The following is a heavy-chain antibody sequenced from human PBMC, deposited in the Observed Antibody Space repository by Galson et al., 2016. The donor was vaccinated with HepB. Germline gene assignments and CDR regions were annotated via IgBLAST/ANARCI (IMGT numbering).Heavy chain of an antibody. CDR1: GGTFSSYT. J-gene: IGHJ6*02. CDR3: AQFCSTTSCYEEGYYPGMDV. CDR2: IIPIFGTT. V-gene: IGHV1-69*13. D-gene: IGHD2-2*01. Sequence: SVKVSCKASGGTFSSYTISWVRQAPGQGLEWMGGIIPIFGTTNYAQKFQGRVTVTADESTSTAYMDLTSLTSEDTAVYYCAQFCSTTSCYEEGYYPGMDVWGQGTTVTVSS.